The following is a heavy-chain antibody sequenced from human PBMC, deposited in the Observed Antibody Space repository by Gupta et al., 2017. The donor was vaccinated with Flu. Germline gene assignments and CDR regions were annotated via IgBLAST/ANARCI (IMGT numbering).Heavy chain of an antibody. CDR2: IYSGGST. Sequence: KGLEWVSVIYSGGSTYYADSVKGRFTISRDNSKNTLYLQMNSLRAEDTAVYYCARTSGTLYDFWSGYYYFDYWGQGTLVTVSS. D-gene: IGHD3-3*01. J-gene: IGHJ4*02. V-gene: IGHV3-53*01. CDR3: ARTSGTLYDFWSGYYYFDY.